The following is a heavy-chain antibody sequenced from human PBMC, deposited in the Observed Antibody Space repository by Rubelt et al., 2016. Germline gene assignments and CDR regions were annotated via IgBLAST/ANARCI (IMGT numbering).Heavy chain of an antibody. D-gene: IGHD5/OR15-5a*01. J-gene: IGHJ6*02. Sequence: EVQLVESGGGLVKPGGSLRLSCAASGFSFNTYSMNWVRQAPGKGLEWVSSISSSSSYIYYADSVKGRFTISRDNAKNSLYRQMGSLRAEDTAVYYCARAPQVYCSYGLEVWGQGTTVTVSS. CDR2: ISSSSSYI. CDR1: GFSFNTYS. CDR3: ARAPQVYCSYGLEV. V-gene: IGHV3-21*01.